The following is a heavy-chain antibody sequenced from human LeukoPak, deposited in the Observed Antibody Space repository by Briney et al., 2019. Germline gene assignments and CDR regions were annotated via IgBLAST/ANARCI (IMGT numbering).Heavy chain of an antibody. V-gene: IGHV4-34*01. CDR1: GGSFSGYY. CDR3: ARGRSDFWSGYGYYMDV. Sequence: KPSETLSLTCAVYGGSFSGYYWSWIRQPPGKGLEWIGEINHSGGTNYNPSLKSRVTISVGTSKNQFSLKLSSVTAADTAVYYCARGRSDFWSGYGYYMDVWGKGTTVTVSS. CDR2: INHSGGT. D-gene: IGHD3-3*01. J-gene: IGHJ6*03.